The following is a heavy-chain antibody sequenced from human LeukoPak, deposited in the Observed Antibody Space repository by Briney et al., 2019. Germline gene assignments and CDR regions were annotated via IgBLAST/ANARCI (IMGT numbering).Heavy chain of an antibody. CDR2: IYTSGST. V-gene: IGHV4-61*02. J-gene: IGHJ4*02. Sequence: SQTLSLTCTVSGGSISSGSYYWSWIRQPAWRGLEWIGRIYTSGSTNYNPSLKSRVTISVDTSKNQFSLKLSSVTAADTAVYYCARDYYDSSAYRYYFDYWGQGTLVTVSS. D-gene: IGHD3-22*01. CDR1: GGSISSGSYY. CDR3: ARDYYDSSAYRYYFDY.